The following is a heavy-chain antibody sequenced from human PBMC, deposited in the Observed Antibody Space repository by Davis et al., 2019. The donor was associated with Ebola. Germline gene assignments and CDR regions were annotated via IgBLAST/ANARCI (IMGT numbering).Heavy chain of an antibody. Sequence: PGGSLRLSCAASGFTFSSYSMNWVRQAPGKGLEWVSYISSSSSTIYYADSVKGRFTISRDNAKNSLYLQMNSLRDEDTAVYYYARGTVDTSMVYYYYGMDVWGQGTTVTVSS. V-gene: IGHV3-48*02. CDR3: ARGTVDTSMVYYYYGMDV. J-gene: IGHJ6*02. CDR2: ISSSSSTI. D-gene: IGHD5-18*01. CDR1: GFTFSSYS.